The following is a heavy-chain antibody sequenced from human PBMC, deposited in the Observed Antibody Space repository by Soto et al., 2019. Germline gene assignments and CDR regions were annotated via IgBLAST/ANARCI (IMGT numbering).Heavy chain of an antibody. Sequence: QVQLVQSGAEVKKPGASVKVSCKASGYTFTGYYMHWVRQAPGQGSEWMGWINPNSGGTNYAQKFQGRVTMSRDTAISTAYMELSRLRSDDTAVYYCARDDFYGDYVGWFDPWGQGTLVTVSS. J-gene: IGHJ5*02. CDR3: ARDDFYGDYVGWFDP. D-gene: IGHD4-17*01. CDR1: GYTFTGYY. CDR2: INPNSGGT. V-gene: IGHV1-2*02.